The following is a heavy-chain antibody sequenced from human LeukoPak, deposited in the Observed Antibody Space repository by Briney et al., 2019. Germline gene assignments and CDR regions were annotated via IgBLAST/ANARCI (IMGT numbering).Heavy chain of an antibody. Sequence: GGSLRLSCAASGFTFSSYSMNWVRQAPGKGLEWVAVISYDGSNKYYADSVKGRFTISRDNSKNTLYLQMNSLRAEDTAVYYCARDLDVSEGYSYARAAPDYWGQGTLVTVSS. D-gene: IGHD5-18*01. V-gene: IGHV3-30*03. CDR3: ARDLDVSEGYSYARAAPDY. CDR2: ISYDGSNK. CDR1: GFTFSSYS. J-gene: IGHJ4*02.